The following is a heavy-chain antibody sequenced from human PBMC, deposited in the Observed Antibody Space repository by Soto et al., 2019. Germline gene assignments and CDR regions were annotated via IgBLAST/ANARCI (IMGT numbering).Heavy chain of an antibody. CDR3: ARLRGAARRGNWFDP. J-gene: IGHJ5*02. D-gene: IGHD6-6*01. Sequence: SETLSLTCAVYGGSFTGYYWSWIRQPPGEGLGWIGGVYNSGSTYYNPSLKSRVTISVDTSKNQFSLKLSSVTAADTAVYYCARLRGAARRGNWFDPWGQGTLVTVSS. V-gene: IGHV4-34*01. CDR2: VYNSGST. CDR1: GGSFTGYY.